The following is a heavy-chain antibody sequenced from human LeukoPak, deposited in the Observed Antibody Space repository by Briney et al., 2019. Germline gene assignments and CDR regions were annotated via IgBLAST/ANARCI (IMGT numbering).Heavy chain of an antibody. J-gene: IGHJ3*02. CDR2: INPSGTGT. CDR3: ARDNHDYGELDI. Sequence: GASVKVSCKASGYTFTSYYIHWVRQAPGQGLEWMGIINPSGTGTTYAQKLQGRVTMTRDTSTSTVYMELSSLRSEGTAVYYCARDNHDYGELDIWGQGTMVTVSS. CDR1: GYTFTSYY. D-gene: IGHD4-17*01. V-gene: IGHV1-46*01.